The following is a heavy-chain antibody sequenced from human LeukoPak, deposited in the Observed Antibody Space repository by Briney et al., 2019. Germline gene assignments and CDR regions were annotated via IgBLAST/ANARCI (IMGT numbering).Heavy chain of an antibody. CDR2: IWNDGSNK. D-gene: IGHD5-24*01. J-gene: IGHJ1*01. Sequence: PGRSLRLSCAASGFTFSVYGMHWVRQAPGKGLEGVGVIWNDGSNKYYADSVKGRFTISRDNSKNTLYLQMNSLRPEDTAVYYCAGAWGGNNYPVGFWGQGTLVTVSS. V-gene: IGHV3-33*01. CDR3: AGAWGGNNYPVGF. CDR1: GFTFSVYG.